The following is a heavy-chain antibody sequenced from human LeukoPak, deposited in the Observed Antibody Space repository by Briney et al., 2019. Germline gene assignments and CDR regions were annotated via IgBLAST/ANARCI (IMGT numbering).Heavy chain of an antibody. CDR1: GFTFSSYS. J-gene: IGHJ6*02. D-gene: IGHD3-10*01. CDR2: ISGSGGST. V-gene: IGHV3-23*01. Sequence: PGGSLRLSCAASGFTFSSYSMNWVRQAPGKGLEWVSAISGSGGSTYYADSVKGRFTISRDNSKNTLYLQMNSLRAEDTAVYYCAKGGTMVRGVTNYYYYGMDVWGQGTTVTVSS. CDR3: AKGGTMVRGVTNYYYYGMDV.